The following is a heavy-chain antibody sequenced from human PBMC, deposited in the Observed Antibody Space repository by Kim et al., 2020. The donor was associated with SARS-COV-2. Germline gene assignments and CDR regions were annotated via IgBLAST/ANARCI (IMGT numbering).Heavy chain of an antibody. CDR1: AFTFTDAW. J-gene: IGHJ4*02. CDR3: LTRYFDL. Sequence: GGSLRLSCAASAFTFTDAWVSWVRQAPGKGLEWVGRIASKTAGGTIDYAAPVRGWFSISRDESENTVYLHMNSLKIEDTAVYYCLTRYFDLWGQGALVTVSS. CDR2: IASKTAGGTI. V-gene: IGHV3-15*04.